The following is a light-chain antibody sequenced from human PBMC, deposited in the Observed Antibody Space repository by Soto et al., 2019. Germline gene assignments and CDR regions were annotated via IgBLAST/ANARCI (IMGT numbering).Light chain of an antibody. CDR3: QQRKT. Sequence: EIVLTQSPGTLSLSPGERATLSCRASQSVSSSYLAWYQQKPGQAPRLLIYGASSRATGIPDRFSGSGSGTDFNLTISRLEPEDFAVYYCQQRKTFGQGTKVEIK. CDR1: QSVSSSY. J-gene: IGKJ1*01. CDR2: GAS. V-gene: IGKV3-20*01.